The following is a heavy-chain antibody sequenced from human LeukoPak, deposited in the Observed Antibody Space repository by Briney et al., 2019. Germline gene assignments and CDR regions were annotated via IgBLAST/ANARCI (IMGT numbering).Heavy chain of an antibody. D-gene: IGHD3-3*01. CDR3: AREVQPRNYDFWSGYYTGVGYFDY. CDR2: IYYSGST. J-gene: IGHJ4*02. CDR1: GGSISSGGYY. Sequence: PSQTLSLTCTVSGGSISSGGYYWSWIRQPPGKGLEWIGYIYYSGSTYYNPSLKSRVTISVDTSKSQFSLKLSSVTAADTAVYYCAREVQPRNYDFWSGYYTGVGYFDYWGQGTLVTVSS. V-gene: IGHV4-31*03.